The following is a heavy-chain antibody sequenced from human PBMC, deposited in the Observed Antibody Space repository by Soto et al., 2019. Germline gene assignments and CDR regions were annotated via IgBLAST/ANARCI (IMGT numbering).Heavy chain of an antibody. D-gene: IGHD3-10*01. CDR1: GFTFSSSY. Sequence: EVQLVESGGGLVQPGGSLRLSCAASGFTFSSSYMHWVRQAPGKGLQYVSAISPGGGSTFYTDSVKGRFTISRDNSKNMLYLQMGSLRAEDMAVYYCARGYYYGSGLYSFESWGQGPLVTVSS. CDR2: ISPGGGST. J-gene: IGHJ4*02. CDR3: ARGYYYGSGLYSFES. V-gene: IGHV3-64*07.